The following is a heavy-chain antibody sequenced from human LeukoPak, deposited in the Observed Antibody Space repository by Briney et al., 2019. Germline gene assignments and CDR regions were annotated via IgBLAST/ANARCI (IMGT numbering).Heavy chain of an antibody. CDR3: ASYYALRY. CDR1: GGSISSSSYY. V-gene: IGHV4-39*07. J-gene: IGHJ4*02. D-gene: IGHD3-10*01. Sequence: SETLSLTCTVSGGSISSSSYYWGWIRQPPGKGLEWIGSIYYSGSTYYNPSLKSRVTISVDTSKNQFSLKLSSVTAADTAVYYCASYYALRYWGQGTLVTVSS. CDR2: IYYSGST.